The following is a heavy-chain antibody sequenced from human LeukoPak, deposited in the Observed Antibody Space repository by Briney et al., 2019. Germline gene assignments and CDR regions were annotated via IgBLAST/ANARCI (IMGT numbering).Heavy chain of an antibody. J-gene: IGHJ4*02. V-gene: IGHV3-48*02. D-gene: IGHD6-19*01. Sequence: GGSLRLSCAASGFTFSSYSMNWVRQAPGKGLEWVSYISSSSSTIYYADSVKGRFTISRDNAKNSLYLQMNSLRDEDTAVYYCAREMWPVGVSYFDYWGQGILVTVSS. CDR3: AREMWPVGVSYFDY. CDR1: GFTFSSYS. CDR2: ISSSSSTI.